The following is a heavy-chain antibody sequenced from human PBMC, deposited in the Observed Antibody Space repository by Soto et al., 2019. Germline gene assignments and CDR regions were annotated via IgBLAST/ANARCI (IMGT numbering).Heavy chain of an antibody. V-gene: IGHV4-39*01. CDR2: IYYSGST. CDR1: GGSISSSSYY. Sequence: SETLSLTCTVSGGSISSSSYYWGWIRQPPGKGLEWIGRIYYSGSTYYNPSLKSRVTISVDTSKNQFSLKLSSVTAADTAVYYCVGTDTAMGTGYWGQGTLVTVSS. J-gene: IGHJ4*02. CDR3: VGTDTAMGTGY. D-gene: IGHD5-18*01.